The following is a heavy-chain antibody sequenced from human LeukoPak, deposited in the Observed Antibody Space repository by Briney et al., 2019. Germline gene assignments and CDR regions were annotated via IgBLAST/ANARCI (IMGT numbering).Heavy chain of an antibody. CDR1: GGSISSGGYY. Sequence: SETLSLTCTVSGGSISSGGYYWSWIRQHPGKGLEWIGYIYYSGSTYYNPSLQSRVTISVDTSKNQLSLKLTSVTAADTALYYCARLQQAYYSDYWGQGTLVTVSS. CDR3: ARLQQAYYSDY. CDR2: IYYSGST. V-gene: IGHV4-31*03. J-gene: IGHJ4*02. D-gene: IGHD6-13*01.